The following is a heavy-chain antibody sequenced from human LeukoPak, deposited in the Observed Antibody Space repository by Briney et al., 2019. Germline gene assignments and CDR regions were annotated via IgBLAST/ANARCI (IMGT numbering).Heavy chain of an antibody. CDR1: GFTFSSYA. CDR2: ISGSGGST. CDR3: AKDRAYCGGDCYPGSDFDY. Sequence: GGSLRLSCAASGFTFSSYAMSWVRQAPGKGLEWVSAISGSGGSTYYADSVKGRFTISRDNSKNTLYLQMNSLGAEDTAVYYCAKDRAYCGGDCYPGSDFDYWGQGTLVTVSS. V-gene: IGHV3-23*01. J-gene: IGHJ4*02. D-gene: IGHD2-21*02.